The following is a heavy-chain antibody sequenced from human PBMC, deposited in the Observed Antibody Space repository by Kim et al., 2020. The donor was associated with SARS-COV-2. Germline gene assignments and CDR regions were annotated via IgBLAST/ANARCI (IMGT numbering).Heavy chain of an antibody. V-gene: IGHV3-23*01. CDR2: IGVGGST. J-gene: IGHJ4*02. CDR3: ARSRGGSTPYDH. D-gene: IGHD3-16*01. Sequence: GGSLGLSCVASGFSFNNYGGAWVRQAPGKGLEWVSGIGVGGSTSHADAVKGRFSMSRDTSKTTLFLQMNSLGADDSAVYYCARSRGGSTPYDHWGRGTLVSVSS. CDR1: GFSFNNYG.